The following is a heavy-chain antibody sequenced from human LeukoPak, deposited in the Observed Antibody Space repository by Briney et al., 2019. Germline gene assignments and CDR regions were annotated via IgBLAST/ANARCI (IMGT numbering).Heavy chain of an antibody. D-gene: IGHD1-26*01. Sequence: GGSLRLSCVVSGFTFSSYAMHWVRQAPGKGLEWEAVISYDGSNKYYADSVKGRFTISRDNSKNTLYLQLNSLRTEDTAVYYCASHTSGELLDLLDYWGQGTLVTVSS. V-gene: IGHV3-30-3*01. CDR3: ASHTSGELLDLLDY. J-gene: IGHJ4*02. CDR2: ISYDGSNK. CDR1: GFTFSSYA.